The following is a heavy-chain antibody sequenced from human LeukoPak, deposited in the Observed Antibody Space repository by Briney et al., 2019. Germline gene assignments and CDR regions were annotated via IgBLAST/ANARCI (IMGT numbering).Heavy chain of an antibody. Sequence: QTGGSLRLSCAASGFTFSSYAMSWVRQAPGKGLEWVSAISGSGGSTYYADSVKGRFTISRDNSKNTLYLQMNSLGAEDTAVYYCAKDRDVVVPAAIEDAFDIWGQGTMVTVSS. CDR2: ISGSGGST. CDR1: GFTFSSYA. CDR3: AKDRDVVVPAAIEDAFDI. D-gene: IGHD2-2*01. V-gene: IGHV3-23*01. J-gene: IGHJ3*02.